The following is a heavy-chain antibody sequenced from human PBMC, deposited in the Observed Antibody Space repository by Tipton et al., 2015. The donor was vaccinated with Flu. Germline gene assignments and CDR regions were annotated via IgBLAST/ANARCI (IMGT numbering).Heavy chain of an antibody. CDR3: ARGPLPDSNWYNGMDV. J-gene: IGHJ6*02. D-gene: IGHD6-13*01. V-gene: IGHV3-23*01. CDR1: GFTFDDYS. Sequence: SLRLSCAASGFTFDDYSMHWVRQAPGKGLEWVSAVSGGGGTRYFADSVKGRFTISRDNVKNSLYLQMNSLRVGDTAVYYCARGPLPDSNWYNGMDVWGQGTTVTVSS. CDR2: VSGGGGTR.